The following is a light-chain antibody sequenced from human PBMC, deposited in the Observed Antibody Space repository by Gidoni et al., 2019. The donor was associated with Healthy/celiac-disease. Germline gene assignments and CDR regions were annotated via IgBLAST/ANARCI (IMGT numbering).Light chain of an antibody. CDR3: QQYNNWPPLT. J-gene: IGKJ4*01. Sequence: EIFLPHSPAPLSVSPGERATLSCRASQSVSSNLAWYQQKPGQAPRLLIYGASTRATGIPARFSGSGSGTEFTLTISSLQSEDFAVYYCQQYNNWPPLTFGGGTKVEIK. CDR2: GAS. V-gene: IGKV3-15*01. CDR1: QSVSSN.